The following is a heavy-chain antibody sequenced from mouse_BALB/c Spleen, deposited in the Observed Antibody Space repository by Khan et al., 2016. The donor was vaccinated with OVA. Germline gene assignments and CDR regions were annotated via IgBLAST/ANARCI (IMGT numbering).Heavy chain of an antibody. CDR3: SRSNGNYWFAY. CDR1: GYTLTDYG. D-gene: IGHD2-1*01. CDR2: INTYTGEA. Sequence: QIQLVQSGPELKKPGETVKISCKASGYTLTDYGMNWVKQAPGKGLKWMGWINTYTGEATYADEFKGRFAFSLETSANTAYLQINNLKTEDTATYFCSRSNGNYWFAYWSQGTLVTVSA. V-gene: IGHV9-3-1*01. J-gene: IGHJ3*01.